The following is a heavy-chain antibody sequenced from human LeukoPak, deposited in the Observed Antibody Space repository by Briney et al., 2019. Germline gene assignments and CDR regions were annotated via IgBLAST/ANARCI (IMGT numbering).Heavy chain of an antibody. CDR2: ISAYNGNT. D-gene: IGHD3-10*01. V-gene: IGHV1-18*01. J-gene: IGHJ4*02. CDR3: ASTMVRGVIILFDY. CDR1: GYTFTSYG. Sequence: ASVKVSCKASGYTFTSYGISWVRQATGKGLEWMGWISAYNGNTNYAQKLQGRVTMTTDTSTSTAYMELRSLRSDDTAVYYCASTMVRGVIILFDYWGQGTLVTVSS.